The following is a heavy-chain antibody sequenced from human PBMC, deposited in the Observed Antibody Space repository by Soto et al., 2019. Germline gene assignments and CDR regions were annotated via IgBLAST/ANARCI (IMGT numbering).Heavy chain of an antibody. CDR3: GRVVEGATRHTDFDS. CDR1: GASVSSSRSF. V-gene: IGHV4-39*01. J-gene: IGHJ5*01. Sequence: SETLSLTCTVSGASVSSSRSFWCWIRQPPGKGLEFISHFYYSGGAHYDPSFKSRVTISVDTATNQVTLRMSSVTAADTAVYFCGRVVEGATRHTDFDSWGQGTLVTVSS. CDR2: FYYSGGA. D-gene: IGHD2-21*01.